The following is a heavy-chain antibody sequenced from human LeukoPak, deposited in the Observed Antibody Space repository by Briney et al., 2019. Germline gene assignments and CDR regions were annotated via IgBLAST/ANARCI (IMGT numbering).Heavy chain of an antibody. J-gene: IGHJ5*02. V-gene: IGHV3-49*03. CDR2: IRSKAYGGTT. CDR3: TREVRYFDWLLFDP. D-gene: IGHD3-9*01. Sequence: GGSLRPSCTASGFTFGDYAMSWFRQAPGKGLEWVGFIRSKAYGGTTEYAASVKGRFTISRDDSKSIAYLQMNSLKTEDTAVYYCTREVRYFDWLLFDPWGQGTLVTVSS. CDR1: GFTFGDYA.